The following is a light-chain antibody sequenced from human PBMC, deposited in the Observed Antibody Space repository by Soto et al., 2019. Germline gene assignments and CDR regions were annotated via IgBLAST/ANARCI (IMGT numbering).Light chain of an antibody. J-gene: IGLJ2*01. V-gene: IGLV2-11*01. CDR3: CSYGGSYTLV. CDR2: DVN. CDR1: SSDVGGYNY. Sequence: QSALTQPRSVSGSPGQSVTISCSGTSSDVGGYNYVSWYQHHPGKAPKLMISDVNKRPSGVPDRFSGSKSGNTASLTISGLEAEDEADYYCCSYGGSYTLVFGGGTKVTVL.